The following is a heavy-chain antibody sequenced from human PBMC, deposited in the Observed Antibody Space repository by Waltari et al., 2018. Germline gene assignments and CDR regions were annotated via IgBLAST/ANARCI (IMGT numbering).Heavy chain of an antibody. Sequence: EVQLVESGGGLVQPGRSLRLSCAASGFTFDDYALHWVRQAPGKCLEWVSGISWNSGSIGYADSVKGRFTISRDNAKNSLYLQMNSLRAEDTALYYCAKEYYNWFDPWGQGTLVTVSS. V-gene: IGHV3-9*01. CDR1: GFTFDDYA. J-gene: IGHJ5*02. CDR2: ISWNSGSI. CDR3: AKEYYNWFDP. D-gene: IGHD2-8*01.